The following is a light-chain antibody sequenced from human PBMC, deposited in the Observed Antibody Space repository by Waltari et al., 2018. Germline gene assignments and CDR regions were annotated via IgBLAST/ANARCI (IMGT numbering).Light chain of an antibody. Sequence: VLKQSPGTLSLSPGERATLSCRASQSLTKRYVAWYQQKPGQAPRLLIYGASSSAAGIPDRFSGSVSGTDFTLTISRLEPENFAVYYCQQYGSSVLYTFGQGTKLEIK. CDR3: QQYGSSVLYT. V-gene: IGKV3-20*01. J-gene: IGKJ2*01. CDR1: QSLTKRY. CDR2: GAS.